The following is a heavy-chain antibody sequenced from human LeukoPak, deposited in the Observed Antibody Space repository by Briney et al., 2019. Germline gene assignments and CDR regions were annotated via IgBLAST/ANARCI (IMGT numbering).Heavy chain of an antibody. CDR3: AKSLVSYYDSSGYDY. D-gene: IGHD3-22*01. Sequence: GGSLRLSCAASGFTFSSYAMSWVRQAPGKGLEWVSAISGSGGSTYYADSVKGRFTISRDNSKNTLYLQMNSLRAEDTAVYYCAKSLVSYYDSSGYDYWGQGTLVTVSS. CDR1: GFTFSSYA. V-gene: IGHV3-23*01. CDR2: ISGSGGST. J-gene: IGHJ4*02.